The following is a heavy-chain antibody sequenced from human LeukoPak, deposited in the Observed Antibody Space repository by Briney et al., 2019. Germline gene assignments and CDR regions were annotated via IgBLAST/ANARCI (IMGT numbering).Heavy chain of an antibody. CDR3: ARATIDGYNYFDY. CDR1: GGSVSSSNW. D-gene: IGHD5-24*01. CDR2: IYHMGDT. V-gene: IGHV4-4*02. Sequence: SGSRSLTCAVSGGSVSSSNWGNWVRQPPGMGREWIGAIYHMGDTKYNPSLKSRVTISVDKSKNQFSLNLSSVTAADTAVYYCARATIDGYNYFDYWGQGTLVTVSS. J-gene: IGHJ4*02.